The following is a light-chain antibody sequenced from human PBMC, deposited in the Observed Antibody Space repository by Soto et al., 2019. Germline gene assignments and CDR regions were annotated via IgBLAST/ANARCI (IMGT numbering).Light chain of an antibody. CDR3: QYYGSSPLT. CDR2: GAS. J-gene: IGKJ4*01. V-gene: IGKV3-20*01. CDR1: QRISSSY. Sequence: EIVLTQSPGTLSLSPGERATLSCRASQRISSSYLAWHQQRPGQAPRLLIYGASSRATGIPDRFSGSGSGTDFTLTISRLEPEDFAVYYCQYYGSSPLTFGGGTKVEIK.